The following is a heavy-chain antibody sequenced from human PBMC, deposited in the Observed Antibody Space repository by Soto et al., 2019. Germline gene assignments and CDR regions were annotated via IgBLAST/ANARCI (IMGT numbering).Heavy chain of an antibody. CDR1: GFTFDDYA. V-gene: IGHV3-9*01. Sequence: GGSLRLSCAASGFTFDDYAMHWVRQAPGKGLEWVSGISWNSGSIGYADSVKGRFTISRDNAKNSLYLQMNSLRAEDTALYYCAKDNVKYSSSWYEAHKRAFDYWGQGTLVTVSS. CDR3: AKDNVKYSSSWYEAHKRAFDY. D-gene: IGHD6-13*01. J-gene: IGHJ4*02. CDR2: ISWNSGSI.